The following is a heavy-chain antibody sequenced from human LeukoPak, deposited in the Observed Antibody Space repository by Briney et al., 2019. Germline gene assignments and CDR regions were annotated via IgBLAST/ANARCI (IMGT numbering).Heavy chain of an antibody. J-gene: IGHJ4*02. CDR2: IYYSGST. V-gene: IGHV4-39*01. CDR1: GGSISSSSYY. CDR3: ARFPRRTGIAVAGSY. Sequence: SETLSLTCTVSGGSISSSSYYWGWIRQPPGKGLEWIGSIYYSGSTYYNPSLKSRVTISVDTSKNQFSLKLSSVTAADTAVYYCARFPRRTGIAVAGSYWGQGTLVTVSS. D-gene: IGHD6-19*01.